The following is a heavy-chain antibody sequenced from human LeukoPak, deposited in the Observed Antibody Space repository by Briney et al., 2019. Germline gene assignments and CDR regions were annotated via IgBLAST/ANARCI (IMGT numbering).Heavy chain of an antibody. Sequence: GSLRLSCAASGFTFSGYGMHWVRQAPGKGLEWVALIIYDGGNKFYADSVRDRFTISRDNSKNTLFLQMNSLRTEDTAMYYCAKVFEVRGARRPKDYWGQGTLVIVSS. CDR1: GFTFSGYG. J-gene: IGHJ4*02. CDR3: AKVFEVRGARRPKDY. D-gene: IGHD3-10*01. V-gene: IGHV3-30*18. CDR2: IIYDGGNK.